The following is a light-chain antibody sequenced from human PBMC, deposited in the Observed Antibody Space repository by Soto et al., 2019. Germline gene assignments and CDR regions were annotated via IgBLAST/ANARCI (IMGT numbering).Light chain of an antibody. CDR2: EVS. Sequence: QSVLTQHASVSGSPGQSITISCTVTSSDVGGYNYVSWYQQHPGKAPKLMIYEVSNRPSGVSNRFSGSKSGNTASLTVSGLQAEDEADYYCSSYSGSNNFVFGTGTKV. V-gene: IGLV2-14*01. CDR1: SSDVGGYNY. CDR3: SSYSGSNNFV. J-gene: IGLJ1*01.